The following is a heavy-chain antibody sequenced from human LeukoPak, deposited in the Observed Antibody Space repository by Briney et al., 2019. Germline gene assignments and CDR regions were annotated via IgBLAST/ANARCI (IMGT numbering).Heavy chain of an antibody. CDR2: IQQDGHQK. V-gene: IGHV3-7*01. CDR1: GFSFSNYG. J-gene: IGHJ4*02. CDR3: ARIGYSSSSLDY. Sequence: GGSLRLSCAASGFSFSNYGMNWVRQAPGKGLEWVANIQQDGHQKYYVDSVMGRFSVSRDNTKNSVFLQMNSLRAEDTAVYYCARIGYSSSSLDYWGQGTLVTVSS. D-gene: IGHD6-6*01.